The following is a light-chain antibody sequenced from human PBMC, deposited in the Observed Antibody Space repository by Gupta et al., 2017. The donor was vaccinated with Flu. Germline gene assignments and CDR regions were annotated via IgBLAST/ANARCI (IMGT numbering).Light chain of an antibody. CDR1: QSISNN. V-gene: IGKV1-39*01. CDR3: QQGHTTLS. CDR2: ASS. Sequence: DIQMTQSPSSLSASVGDRVTITCRASQSISNNLNWYQQKPGKAPNLLIYASSTLQSGVPSRFSGSGSGTDFTLTISRLQPEDFATYYRQQGHTTLSFGGGTNVEMK. J-gene: IGKJ4*01.